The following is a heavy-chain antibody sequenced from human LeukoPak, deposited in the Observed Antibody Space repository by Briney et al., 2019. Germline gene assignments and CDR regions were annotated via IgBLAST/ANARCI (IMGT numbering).Heavy chain of an antibody. V-gene: IGHV4-38-2*02. CDR3: ARRRAAASLYYFDY. CDR1: GYSISSGYY. CDR2: IYYSGST. J-gene: IGHJ4*02. Sequence: SETLSLTCTVSGYSISSGYYWGWIRQPPGKGLEWIGSIYYSGSTYYNPSLKSRVTISVDTSKNQFSLKLISVTAADTAVYFCARRRAAASLYYFDYWGQGTLVTVSS.